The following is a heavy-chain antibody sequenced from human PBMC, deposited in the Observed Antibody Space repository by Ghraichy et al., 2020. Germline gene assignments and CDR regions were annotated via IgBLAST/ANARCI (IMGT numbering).Heavy chain of an antibody. J-gene: IGHJ4*02. D-gene: IGHD1-14*01. CDR1: GFTFSVYS. V-gene: IGHV3-48*01. Sequence: GESLNISCAASGFTFSVYSMNWARLAPGKGLEWLSYITGSSSTIYYADSVKGRFTISRDNAKNSLYLQMNSLRAEDTAVYYCASSNGNLDHWGQGTLVTVSS. CDR3: ASSNGNLDH. CDR2: ITGSSSTI.